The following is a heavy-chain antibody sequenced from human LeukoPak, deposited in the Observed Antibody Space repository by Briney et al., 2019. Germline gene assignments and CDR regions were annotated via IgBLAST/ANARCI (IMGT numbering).Heavy chain of an antibody. Sequence: PGGSLRLSCAASGFTFSSYAMHWVRQAPGKGLEYVSAISSNGGSTYYANSVKGRFTISRDNSKNTLYLQMGSLRAEDMAVYYCARDPSAAGSVVYYYYYMDVWGKGTTVTISS. CDR3: ARDPSAAGSVVYYYYYMDV. CDR1: GFTFSSYA. J-gene: IGHJ6*03. V-gene: IGHV3-64*01. D-gene: IGHD6-13*01. CDR2: ISSNGGST.